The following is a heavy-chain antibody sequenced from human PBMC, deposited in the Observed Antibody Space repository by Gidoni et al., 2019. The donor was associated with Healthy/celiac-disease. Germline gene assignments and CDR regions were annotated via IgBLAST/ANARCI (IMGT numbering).Heavy chain of an antibody. Sequence: QVQLQESGPGLVKPSQTLSLTCTVSGGSISSGSYYWSWIRQPAGKGLEWIGRIYTSGSTNYNPSLKSRVTMSVDTSKNQFSLKLSSVTAADTAVYYCARGGYDFWSGYLYWGQGTLVTVSS. CDR3: ARGGYDFWSGYLY. D-gene: IGHD3-3*01. V-gene: IGHV4-61*02. J-gene: IGHJ4*02. CDR2: IYTSGST. CDR1: GGSISSGSYY.